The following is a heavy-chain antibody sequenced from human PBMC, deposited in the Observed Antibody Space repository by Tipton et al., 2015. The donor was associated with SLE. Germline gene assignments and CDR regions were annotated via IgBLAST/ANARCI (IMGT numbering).Heavy chain of an antibody. CDR1: GGSFSGYY. J-gene: IGHJ4*02. D-gene: IGHD3-10*01. CDR3: ARVDGSGSYYLLDY. V-gene: IGHV4-34*01. CDR2: INHSRST. Sequence: GLVKPSETLSLTCAVYGGSFSGYYWSWIRQPPGKGPEWIGEINHSRSTNYNPSLKSRVTISVDTSKNQFSLKLSSVTAADTAVYYCARVDGSGSYYLLDYWGQGTLVTVSS.